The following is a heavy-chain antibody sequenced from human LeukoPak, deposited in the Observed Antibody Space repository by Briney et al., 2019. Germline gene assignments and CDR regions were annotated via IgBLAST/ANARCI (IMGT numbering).Heavy chain of an antibody. V-gene: IGHV4-4*02. Sequence: SETLSLTCGVSDGSTSGTNWWSWVRQPPGQGLEWIGEISLRGLTNYNPSLRSRLTMSLDESKNQVSLNLTSVTAADTAVYYCSRESGPFSPFGFWGQGTLVSVHS. D-gene: IGHD1-26*01. CDR2: ISLRGLT. CDR1: DGSTSGTNW. CDR3: SRESGPFSPFGF. J-gene: IGHJ4*02.